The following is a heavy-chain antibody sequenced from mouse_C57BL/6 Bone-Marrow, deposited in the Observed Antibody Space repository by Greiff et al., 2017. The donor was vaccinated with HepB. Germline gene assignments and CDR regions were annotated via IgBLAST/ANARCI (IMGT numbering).Heavy chain of an antibody. J-gene: IGHJ3*01. CDR3: ARDPYYGSSRFAY. CDR2: ISDGGSYT. V-gene: IGHV5-4*01. Sequence: DVKLVESGGGLVKPGGSLKLSCAASGFTFSSYAMSWVRQTPEKRLEWVATISDGGSYTYYPDNVKGRFTISRDNAKNNLYLQMSHLKSEDTAMYYCARDPYYGSSRFAYWGQGTLVTVSA. D-gene: IGHD1-1*01. CDR1: GFTFSSYA.